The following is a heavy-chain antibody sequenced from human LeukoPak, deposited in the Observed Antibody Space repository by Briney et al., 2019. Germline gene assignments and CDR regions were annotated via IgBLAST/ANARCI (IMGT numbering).Heavy chain of an antibody. J-gene: IGHJ6*03. V-gene: IGHV7-4-1*02. Sequence: GASVKVSCKASGYTFTSYAMNWVRQAPGQGLEWMGWINTNTGNPTYAQGFTGRFVFSLDTSVSTAYLQISSLKAEDTAVYYCARDSAGDFWSGYPVSYYYYYYMDVWGKGTTVTVSS. CDR2: INTNTGNP. CDR3: ARDSAGDFWSGYPVSYYYYYYMDV. D-gene: IGHD3-3*01. CDR1: GYTFTSYA.